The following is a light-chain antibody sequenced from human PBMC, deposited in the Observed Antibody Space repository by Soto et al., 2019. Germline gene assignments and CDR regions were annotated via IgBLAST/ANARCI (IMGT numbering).Light chain of an antibody. V-gene: IGKV1D-12*01. CDR1: QVSSSL. CDR2: AAS. Sequence: DIQMTQSPSSVSASVGDRVTITGRASQVSSSLLAWYQKKPGTAPKLLIYAASCLQSGVPSRFSGSGSGTDFTLTISSLQPEDFATYFCQQANRFPLTCGGGTKVELK. J-gene: IGKJ4*01. CDR3: QQANRFPLT.